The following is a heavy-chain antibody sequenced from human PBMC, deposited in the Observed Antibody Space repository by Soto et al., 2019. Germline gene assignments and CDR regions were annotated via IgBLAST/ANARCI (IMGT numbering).Heavy chain of an antibody. Sequence: PSETLSLTCAVSGGSISSGGYSWSWIRQPPGKGLEWIGYIYHSGSTYYNPSLKSRVTISVDRSKNQFSLKLSSVTAADTAVYYCARAEQQLAPDFDYWGQGTLVTVSS. D-gene: IGHD6-13*01. V-gene: IGHV4-30-2*01. CDR3: ARAEQQLAPDFDY. CDR2: IYHSGST. CDR1: GGSISSGGYS. J-gene: IGHJ4*02.